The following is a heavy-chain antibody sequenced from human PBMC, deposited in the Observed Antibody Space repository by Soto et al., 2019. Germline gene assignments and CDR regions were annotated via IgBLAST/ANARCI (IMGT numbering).Heavy chain of an antibody. V-gene: IGHV4-39*01. CDR2: LRYSGST. CDR3: ATDGGMGMGYKYYYMDV. CDR1: GGSISSSSYY. Sequence: QLQLQESGPGLVKPSETLSLTCSVFGGSISSSSYYWGWIRQPPGKGLEWMGSLRYSGSTYYNPSLQSRVTISVDTPKNQFSLRVSSVTAADTAVYYCATDGGMGMGYKYYYMDVWGKGTTVTVSS. D-gene: IGHD2-8*02. J-gene: IGHJ6*03.